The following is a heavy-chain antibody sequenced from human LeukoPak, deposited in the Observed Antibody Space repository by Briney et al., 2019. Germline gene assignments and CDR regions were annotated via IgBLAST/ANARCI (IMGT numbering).Heavy chain of an antibody. CDR1: GYTFTGYY. V-gene: IGHV1-2*02. J-gene: IGHJ6*02. D-gene: IGHD3-9*01. CDR3: ARADFDWLLNYYYCGMDV. Sequence: GASVKVSCKASGYTFTGYYMHWVRQAPGQGLEWMGWINPNSGGTNYAQKFQGRVTMTRDTSISTAYMELSRLRSDDTAVYYCARADFDWLLNYYYCGMDVWGQGTTVTVSS. CDR2: INPNSGGT.